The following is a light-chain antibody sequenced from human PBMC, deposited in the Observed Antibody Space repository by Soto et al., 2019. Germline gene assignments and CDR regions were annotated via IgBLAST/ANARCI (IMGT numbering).Light chain of an antibody. CDR3: QQYGSSGT. CDR1: QSVSSN. J-gene: IGKJ1*01. Sequence: EVVLTQSPVTLSLSPGERASLSCRASQSVSSNLAWYQQKPGQAPRLLIYGASTRATGIPARFSGSGSGTEFTLTISSLQSEDFAVYYCQQYGSSGTFGQGTKVDIK. CDR2: GAS. V-gene: IGKV3-15*01.